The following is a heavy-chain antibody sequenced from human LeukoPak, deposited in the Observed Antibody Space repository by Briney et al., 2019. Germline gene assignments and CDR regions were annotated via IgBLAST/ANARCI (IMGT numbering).Heavy chain of an antibody. Sequence: SETLSLTCAVYGGSFSGYYWSWIRQPPGKGLEWIGEINHSGSTNYNLSLKSRVTISVDTSKNQFSLKLSSVTAADTAVYYCARIYPGWLAIDYWGQGTLVTVSS. CDR2: INHSGST. J-gene: IGHJ4*02. V-gene: IGHV4-34*01. CDR1: GGSFSGYY. D-gene: IGHD3-10*01. CDR3: ARIYPGWLAIDY.